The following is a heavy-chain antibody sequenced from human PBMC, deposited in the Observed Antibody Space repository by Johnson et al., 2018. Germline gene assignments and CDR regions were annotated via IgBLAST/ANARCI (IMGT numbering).Heavy chain of an antibody. Sequence: VQLVQSGGGVVQPGRSLRLSCAASGFTFSSYGMHWVRQAPGKGLEWVANIKQDGSEKYYVDSVKGRFTISRDNAKNSLYLQMNSLKPEVTAVFYCTTGWGTTPLGLDSWGQGTLVTVSS. CDR1: GFTFSSYG. V-gene: IGHV3-7*03. D-gene: IGHD2/OR15-2a*01. CDR2: IKQDGSEK. CDR3: TTGWGTTPLGLDS. J-gene: IGHJ4*02.